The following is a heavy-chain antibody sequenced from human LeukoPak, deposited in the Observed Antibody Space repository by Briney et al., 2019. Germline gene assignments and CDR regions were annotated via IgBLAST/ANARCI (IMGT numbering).Heavy chain of an antibody. CDR1: GFTFSSYS. CDR2: ISSSSSTI. D-gene: IGHD2-15*01. Sequence: PGGSLRLSCAASGFTFSSYSMNWVRQAPGKGLEWVSYISSSSSTIYYADSVKGRFTISRDNAKNSLYLQMNSLRAEDTAVYYCARDGIVGYGLVRYGPRFDYWGQGTLVTVSS. CDR3: ARDGIVGYGLVRYGPRFDY. V-gene: IGHV3-48*01. J-gene: IGHJ4*02.